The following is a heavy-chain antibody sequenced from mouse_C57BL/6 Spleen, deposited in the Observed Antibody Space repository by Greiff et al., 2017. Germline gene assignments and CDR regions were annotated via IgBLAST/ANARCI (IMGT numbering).Heavy chain of an antibody. CDR2: IDPEDGET. CDR1: GFNIKDYY. V-gene: IGHV14-2*01. J-gene: IGHJ1*03. CDR3: ARSEAGWYFDV. Sequence: VQLQQSGAELVKPGASVKLSCTASGFNIKDYYMHWVKQRTEQGLEWIGRIDPEDGETKYAPKCQGKATITADTSSNTAYLQLSSLTSEDTAAYYCARSEAGWYFDVWGTGTTVTVSS.